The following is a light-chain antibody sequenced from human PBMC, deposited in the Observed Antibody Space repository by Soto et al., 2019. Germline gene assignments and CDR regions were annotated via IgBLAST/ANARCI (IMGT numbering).Light chain of an antibody. CDR2: EVS. CDR3: MQSTQLPIT. V-gene: IGKV2D-29*02. J-gene: IGKJ5*01. CDR1: QSLLHITGETF. Sequence: DVVMTQTPLSLSVAPGQPASISCKSSQSLLHITGETFLVWYLQKPGQSPRLLIYEVSTRVSGVPDRFSGSGSGTDFTLEISRVETDDVGIYYCMQSTQLPITFGQGTRLEIK.